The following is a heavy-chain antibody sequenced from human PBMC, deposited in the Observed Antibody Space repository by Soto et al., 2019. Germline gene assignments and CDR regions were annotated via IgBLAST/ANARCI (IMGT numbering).Heavy chain of an antibody. V-gene: IGHV2-26*01. Sequence: QVTLKESGPVLVKPTETLTLRCTVSGLSITDSEMGVSWIRQPPGQPLEWLAHIDSSGEKSYRTFLKTRLALAKDTSKSQIVLTMTNMDPAYTASYYCARRHLAVAVSPWFDPWGQGIPVTVSS. CDR2: IDSSGEK. CDR3: ARRHLAVAVSPWFDP. J-gene: IGHJ5*02. CDR1: GLSITDSEMG. D-gene: IGHD6-19*01.